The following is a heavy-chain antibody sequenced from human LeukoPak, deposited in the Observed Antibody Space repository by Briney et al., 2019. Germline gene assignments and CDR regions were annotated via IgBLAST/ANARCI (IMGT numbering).Heavy chain of an antibody. CDR1: GGSISSSNW. D-gene: IGHD3-16*01. CDR2: IYHSGST. Sequence: PSGTLSLTCAVSGGSISSSNWWSWVRQPPGKGLEWIGEIYHSGSTNYNPSLKSRVTISVDKSKNQFSLKLSSVTAADTAVYYCARLKALGPYYFDYWGQGTLVTVSS. J-gene: IGHJ4*02. V-gene: IGHV4-4*02. CDR3: ARLKALGPYYFDY.